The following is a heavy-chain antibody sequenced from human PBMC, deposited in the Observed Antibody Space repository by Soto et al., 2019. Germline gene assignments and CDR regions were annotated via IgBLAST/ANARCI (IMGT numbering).Heavy chain of an antibody. Sequence: SVKVSCKASGGTFSSYAISWVRQAPGQGLEWMGGIIPIFGTANYAQKLQGRVTMTTDTSTSTAYMELRSLRSDDTAVYYCARDDDWMLLLHFDYWGQGTLVTVSS. CDR1: GGTFSSYA. CDR3: ARDDDWMLLLHFDY. CDR2: IIPIFGTA. D-gene: IGHD3-9*01. J-gene: IGHJ4*02. V-gene: IGHV1-69*05.